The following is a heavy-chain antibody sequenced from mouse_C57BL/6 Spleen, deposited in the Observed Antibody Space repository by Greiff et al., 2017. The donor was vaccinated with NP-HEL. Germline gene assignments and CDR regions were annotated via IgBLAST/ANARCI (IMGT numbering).Heavy chain of an antibody. Sequence: VQLQQSGAELVRPGASVKLSCKASGYTFTDYYINWVKQRPGQGLEWIARIYPGSGNTYYNEKFKGKATLTAEKTSSTAYMQLSSLTSEDSAVYFCARSGGYDYYYAMVYWGQGTSVTVAS. J-gene: IGHJ4*01. CDR2: IYPGSGNT. D-gene: IGHD2-2*01. CDR1: GYTFTDYY. CDR3: ARSGGYDYYYAMVY. V-gene: IGHV1-76*01.